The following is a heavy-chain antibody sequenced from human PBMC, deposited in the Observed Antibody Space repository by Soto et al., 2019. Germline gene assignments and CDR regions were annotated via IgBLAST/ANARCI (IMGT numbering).Heavy chain of an antibody. CDR1: GGTFSGDA. J-gene: IGHJ4*02. CDR3: ARDGGNYYDSSGLDY. V-gene: IGHV1-69*13. Sequence: SVKGSCKGSGGTFSGDAVSWVRQAPGQGLGWMGGIIPIFGTANYAQKFQGRVTITADESTSTAYMELSSLRSEDTAVYYCARDGGNYYDSSGLDYWGQGTLVTVSS. D-gene: IGHD3-22*01. CDR2: IIPIFGTA.